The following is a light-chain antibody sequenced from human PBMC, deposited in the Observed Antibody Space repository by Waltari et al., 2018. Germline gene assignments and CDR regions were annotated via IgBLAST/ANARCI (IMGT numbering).Light chain of an antibody. CDR1: TSNIGSNT. CDR2: TNN. CDR3: AAWDDSLIWV. J-gene: IGLJ3*02. V-gene: IGLV1-44*01. Sequence: QSVLTQPPSASGTPGQRVTISCSGSTSNIGSNTVNWYRQLPGTAPKLLIYTNNQRPSGVHDRFSGSKSGTSASLAISGLQSEDEADYYCAAWDDSLIWVFGGGTKLTVL.